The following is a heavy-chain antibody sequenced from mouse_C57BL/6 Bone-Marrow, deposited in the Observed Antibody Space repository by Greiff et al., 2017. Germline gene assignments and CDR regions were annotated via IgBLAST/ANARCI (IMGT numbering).Heavy chain of an antibody. CDR3: ARRAIYYGYVKGLDY. CDR1: GYTFTSYW. D-gene: IGHD2-2*01. V-gene: IGHV1-64*01. Sequence: VQLQQSGAELVKPGASVKLSCKASGYTFTSYWMHWVKQRPGQGLEWIGMIHPNSGSTNYNEKFKSKATLTVDKSSSTAYMQLSSLTSEDSAVYYCARRAIYYGYVKGLDYWGQGTTLTVSS. J-gene: IGHJ2*01. CDR2: IHPNSGST.